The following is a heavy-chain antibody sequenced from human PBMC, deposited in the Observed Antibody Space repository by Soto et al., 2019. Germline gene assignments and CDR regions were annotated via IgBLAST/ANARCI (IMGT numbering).Heavy chain of an antibody. D-gene: IGHD6-19*01. CDR3: ARAVTVPADFDY. V-gene: IGHV1-3*05. J-gene: IGHJ4*02. CDR1: GYTFTGYA. Sequence: QVQLVQSGAEEKKPGASVKVSCKASGYTFTGYAMHWVRQAPGQRLEWMGWINAGNGNTKYSQKFQGRVTITRDTSASTAYMAHSGLRSEDTAVKYCARAVTVPADFDYWGQGTLVAVCS. CDR2: INAGNGNT.